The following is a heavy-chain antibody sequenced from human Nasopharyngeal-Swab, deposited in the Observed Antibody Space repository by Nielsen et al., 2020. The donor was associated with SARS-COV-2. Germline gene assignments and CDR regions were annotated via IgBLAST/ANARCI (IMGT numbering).Heavy chain of an antibody. J-gene: IGHJ6*02. D-gene: IGHD3-22*01. CDR2: IYHSGST. Sequence: SETLSLTCTVSGGSISSGGYYWSWIRQPPGKGLEWIGYIYHSGSTYYNPSLKSRVTISVDRSKNQFSLRLTSVTAADTAVYYCARGELVIITTSYYYYAMDVWGQGTTVTVSS. CDR1: GGSISSGGYY. V-gene: IGHV4-30-2*01. CDR3: ARGELVIITTSYYYYAMDV.